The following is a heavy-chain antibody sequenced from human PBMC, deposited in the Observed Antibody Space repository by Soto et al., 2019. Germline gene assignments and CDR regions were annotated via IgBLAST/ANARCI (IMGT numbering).Heavy chain of an antibody. V-gene: IGHV4-34*01. CDR3: ARGRTVTPTYYFDY. Sequence: SSETLSLTCAVYGGSFSGYYWSWIRQPPGKGLEWIGEINHSGSTNYNPSLKSRVTISVDTSKNQFSLKLSSVTAADTAVYYCARGRTVTPTYYFDYWGQGTLVTVS. CDR1: GGSFSGYY. J-gene: IGHJ4*02. CDR2: INHSGST. D-gene: IGHD1-1*01.